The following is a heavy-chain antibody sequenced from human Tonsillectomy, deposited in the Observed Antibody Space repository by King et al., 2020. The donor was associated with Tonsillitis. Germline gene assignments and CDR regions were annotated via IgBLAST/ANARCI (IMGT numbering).Heavy chain of an antibody. Sequence: VQLVESGAEVKKPGSSVKVSCKASGGTFSSYAISWVRQAPGQGLEWIGRIIPILGIANYAQKFQGRVTITADKSTSTAYMELSSLRTEVTAVYYCARVQGVGWPDNWGQRTPVTASS. V-gene: IGHV1-69*09. CDR1: GGTFSSYA. D-gene: IGHD3-10*01. CDR3: ARVQGVGWPDN. CDR2: IIPILGIA. J-gene: IGHJ4*02.